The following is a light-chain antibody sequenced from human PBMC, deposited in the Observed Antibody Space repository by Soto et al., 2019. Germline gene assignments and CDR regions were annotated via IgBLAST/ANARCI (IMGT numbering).Light chain of an antibody. CDR2: EGS. CDR3: CSYAGANWV. Sequence: QSALTQPASVSGSPGQSITISCTGTSRDVGNYNLVSWYQQHPGKAPKLIIYEGSKRPSGVYNRFSGSKSGNTASLTISGLQAEDEADYSCCSYAGANWVFGGGTKLTVL. CDR1: SRDVGNYNL. V-gene: IGLV2-23*01. J-gene: IGLJ3*02.